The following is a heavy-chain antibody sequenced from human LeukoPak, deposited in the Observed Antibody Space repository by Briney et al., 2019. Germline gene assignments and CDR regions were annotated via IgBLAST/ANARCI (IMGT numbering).Heavy chain of an antibody. J-gene: IGHJ6*03. D-gene: IGHD4-23*01. CDR1: GGTFSSYA. CDR3: ARVAGGNSDYYYYMDV. CDR2: IIPIFGTA. V-gene: IGHV1-69*05. Sequence: GASVKVSCKASGGTFSSYAISWVRQAPGQGLEWMGGIIPIFGTANYAQKFQGRVTITTGESTSTAYMELSSLRSEDTAVYYCARVAGGNSDYYYYMDVWGKGTTVTVSS.